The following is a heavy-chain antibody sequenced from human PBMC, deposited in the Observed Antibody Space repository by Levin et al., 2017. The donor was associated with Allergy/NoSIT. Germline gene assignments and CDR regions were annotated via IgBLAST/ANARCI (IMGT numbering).Heavy chain of an antibody. CDR3: ARDYDGMDV. D-gene: IGHD2-2*01. Sequence: SETLSLTCTVSGGSVSSGSYYWSWIRQPPGKGLEWIGYIYYSGSTDYNPSLKSRVTISVDTSKNQFSLKLNSVTAADTAVYYCARDYDGMDVWGQGTTVTVSS. CDR1: GGSVSSGSYY. CDR2: IYYSGST. V-gene: IGHV4-61*01. J-gene: IGHJ6*02.